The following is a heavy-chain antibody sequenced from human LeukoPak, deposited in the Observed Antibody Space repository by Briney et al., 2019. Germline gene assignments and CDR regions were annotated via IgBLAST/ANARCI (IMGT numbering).Heavy chain of an antibody. Sequence: GGSLRLSCAASGFTVSTNYMSWVRQAPGKGREWVGVLYRDGTTYYADPVKGRFTISRDNSKNTLYLQMNNLRAEDTAVYYCARAAYDSNGYTANHDYWGQGALVTVSS. CDR3: ARAAYDSNGYTANHDY. J-gene: IGHJ4*02. CDR1: GFTVSTNY. D-gene: IGHD3-22*01. CDR2: LYRDGTT. V-gene: IGHV3-53*01.